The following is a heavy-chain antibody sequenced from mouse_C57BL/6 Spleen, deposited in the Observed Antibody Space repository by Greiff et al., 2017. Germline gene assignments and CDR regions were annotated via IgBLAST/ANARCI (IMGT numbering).Heavy chain of an antibody. V-gene: IGHV1-53*01. D-gene: IGHD2-2*01. Sequence: QVQLKQPGTELVKPGASVKLSCKASGYTFTSYWLHWVKQRPGQGLEWIGNINPSNGGTTYNEKFKSKATLTVDNSASTAYMQLSSLTSEDSAVYYCARSGPMVTTEAMDYWGQGTSVTVSS. CDR2: INPSNGGT. CDR3: ARSGPMVTTEAMDY. J-gene: IGHJ4*01. CDR1: GYTFTSYW.